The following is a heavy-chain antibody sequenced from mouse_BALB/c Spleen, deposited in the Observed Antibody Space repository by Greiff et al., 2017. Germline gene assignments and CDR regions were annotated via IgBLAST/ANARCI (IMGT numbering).Heavy chain of an antibody. CDR2: INPSTGYT. CDR1: GYTFTSYW. Sequence: VQLQQSGAELVKPGASVKLSCKASGYTFTSYWMHWVKQRPGQGLEWIGYINPSTGYTEYNQKFKDKATLTADKSSNTAYMQLSSLTSEDSAVYYCARALVRQGYAMDYWGQGTSVTVSS. D-gene: IGHD2-14*01. V-gene: IGHV1-7*01. CDR3: ARALVRQGYAMDY. J-gene: IGHJ4*01.